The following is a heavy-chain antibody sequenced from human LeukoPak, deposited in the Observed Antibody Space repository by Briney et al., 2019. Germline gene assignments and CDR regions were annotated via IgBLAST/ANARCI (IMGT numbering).Heavy chain of an antibody. V-gene: IGHV5-51*01. CDR2: IYPGDSDT. D-gene: IGHD1-14*01. CDR3: ARHLATGTNYYYYYMDV. J-gene: IGHJ6*03. CDR1: GYSFTSYW. Sequence: GESLKISCKGSGYSFTSYWIGWVRQMPGKGLEWMGIIYPGDSDTRYSPSFQGQVTISADKSISTAYLQWSSLKASDTAMYYGARHLATGTNYYYYYMDVGGKGNTVT.